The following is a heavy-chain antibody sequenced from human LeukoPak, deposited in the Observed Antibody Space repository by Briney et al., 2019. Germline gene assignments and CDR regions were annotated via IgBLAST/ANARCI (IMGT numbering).Heavy chain of an antibody. V-gene: IGHV1-18*04. D-gene: IGHD6-6*01. J-gene: IGHJ5*02. CDR1: GYTFTNYY. CDR2: ISAYSGHT. CDR3: ERSSAVRDWFVP. Sequence: ASVTVSCKASGYTFTNYYMHWVRQAPGQGPEWMGWISAYSGHTNYAQKLQGRVSMTTDTSTSTAYMALRSLRSDDTAVYYSERSSAVRDWFVPWGQGTLVTVSS.